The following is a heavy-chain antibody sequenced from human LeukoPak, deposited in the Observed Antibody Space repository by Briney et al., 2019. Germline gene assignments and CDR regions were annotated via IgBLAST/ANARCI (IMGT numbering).Heavy chain of an antibody. CDR1: GVTFSSYD. CDR3: ARVGWHQGFDY. D-gene: IGHD2-2*01. V-gene: IGHV3-13*01. J-gene: IGHJ4*02. Sequence: GGSLRPSCAASGVTFSSYDKHWVRQATGKGLEWVSAIGTAGDTYYPGSVKGRFTICRENAKNSLYLQMNSLRAGDTAVYYCARVGWHQGFDYWGQGTLVTVSS. CDR2: IGTAGDT.